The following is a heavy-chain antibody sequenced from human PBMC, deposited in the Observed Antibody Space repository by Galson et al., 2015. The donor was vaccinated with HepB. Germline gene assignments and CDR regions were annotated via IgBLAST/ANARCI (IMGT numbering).Heavy chain of an antibody. CDR3: ARDETDSSGWYYFDY. CDR1: GYTFTSYY. Sequence: SVKVSCKASGYTFTSYYMHWVRQAPGQGLEWMGIINPSGGSTSYAQKLQGRVTMTRDTSTSTVYMELSSLRSEDTAVYYCARDETDSSGWYYFDYWGQGTLVTVSS. V-gene: IGHV1-46*04. CDR2: INPSGGST. J-gene: IGHJ4*02. D-gene: IGHD6-19*01.